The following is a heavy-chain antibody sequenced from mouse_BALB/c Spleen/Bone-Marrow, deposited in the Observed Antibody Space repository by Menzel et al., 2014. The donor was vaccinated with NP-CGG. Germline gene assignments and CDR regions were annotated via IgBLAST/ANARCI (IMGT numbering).Heavy chain of an antibody. V-gene: IGHV2-9*02. D-gene: IGHD2-3*01. Sequence: VNVVESGPGLVAPSQSLSITCTVSGFSLTSYSVHWVRQPPGKGLEWLGVIWAGGSTNYNSALMSRLSISKDNSKSQVFLKMSCLQTDDTAMFYCARDDDSYAMDYWGQGTSVTVSS. CDR1: GFSLTSYS. CDR3: ARDDDSYAMDY. J-gene: IGHJ4*01. CDR2: IWAGGST.